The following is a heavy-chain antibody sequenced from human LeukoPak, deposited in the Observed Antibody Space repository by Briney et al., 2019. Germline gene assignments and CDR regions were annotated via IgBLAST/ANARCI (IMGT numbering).Heavy chain of an antibody. V-gene: IGHV3-48*04. CDR3: AWVRVWYYYGMDV. Sequence: PGGSLRLSCAASGFTLSSYSMNWVRQAPGKGLEWVSYISSSSSTIHYADSVKGRFTISRDNAKNSLYLQMNSLRAEDTAVYYCAWVRVWYYYGMDVWGQGTTVTVSS. CDR1: GFTLSSYS. J-gene: IGHJ6*02. D-gene: IGHD3-16*01. CDR2: ISSSSSTI.